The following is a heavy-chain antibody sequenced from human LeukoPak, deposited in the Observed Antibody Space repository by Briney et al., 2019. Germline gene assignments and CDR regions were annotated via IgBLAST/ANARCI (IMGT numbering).Heavy chain of an antibody. CDR2: IYYSGST. CDR1: GGSISSSSYY. Sequence: SETLSLTCTVSGGSISSSSYYWGWIRQPPGKGLEWIGSIYYSGSTYYNPSLKSRVTISVDTSKNQFSLKLSSVTAADTAVYYCARSSIVVVPAAISGFDPWGQGTLVTVSS. J-gene: IGHJ5*02. D-gene: IGHD2-2*02. V-gene: IGHV4-39*01. CDR3: ARSSIVVVPAAISGFDP.